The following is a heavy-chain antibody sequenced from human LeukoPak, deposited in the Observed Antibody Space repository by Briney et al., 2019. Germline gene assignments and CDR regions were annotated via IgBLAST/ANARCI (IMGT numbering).Heavy chain of an antibody. CDR3: ARGLRLPSRSTPAVPHV. J-gene: IGHJ6*04. Sequence: SETLSLTCAIYGGSFTDYYWSWIRQTPGKGLEWIGEVNHSGTTNYNPSLKSRVTISVDTSKNQFSLRLSSVTAADTALYHCARGLRLPSRSTPAVPHVWSKGTTVTVSA. D-gene: IGHD6-19*01. CDR1: GGSFTDYY. CDR2: VNHSGTT. V-gene: IGHV4-34*01.